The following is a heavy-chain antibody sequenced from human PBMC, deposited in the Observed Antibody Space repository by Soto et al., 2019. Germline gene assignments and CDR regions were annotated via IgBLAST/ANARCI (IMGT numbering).Heavy chain of an antibody. CDR3: AASWLRLSAPYYYYGMDV. CDR2: IKSKTDGGTT. CDR1: GFTFSNAW. D-gene: IGHD5-12*01. Sequence: GVLRLSCVASGFTFSNAWMSWVRQAPGKGLEWVGRIKSKTDGGTTEYAAPVKGRFTISRDDSKTTLYLQMNSLKTEDTAVYYCAASWLRLSAPYYYYGMDVWGQGTTVTVSS. V-gene: IGHV3-15*01. J-gene: IGHJ6*02.